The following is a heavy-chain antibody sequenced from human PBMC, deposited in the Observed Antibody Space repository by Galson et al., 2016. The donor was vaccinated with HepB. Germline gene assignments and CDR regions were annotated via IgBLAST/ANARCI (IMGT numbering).Heavy chain of an antibody. J-gene: IGHJ4*02. CDR2: INPKSGDT. CDR1: GYTFIAYY. D-gene: IGHD2-15*01. Sequence: SVKVSCKASGYTFIAYYIHLVRQAPGQGLEYMGWINPKSGDTNFAQKFQGWVTMTRDTSITTAYMELSRLRSDDTAVYYCARGGYWGPGNTPPDYWGQGTLVTVSS. V-gene: IGHV1-2*04. CDR3: ARGGYWGPGNTPPDY.